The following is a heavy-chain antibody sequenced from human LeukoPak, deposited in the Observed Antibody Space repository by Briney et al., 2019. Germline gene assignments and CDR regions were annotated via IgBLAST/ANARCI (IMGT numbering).Heavy chain of an antibody. Sequence: ASVKVSCKASGYTFTSYGISWVRQATGQGLEWMGWMNPNSGNTGYAQKFQGRVTMTRNTSISTAYMELSSLRSEDTAVYYCARRGHGDYLFGYYYYYYGMDVWGQGTTVTVSS. CDR1: GYTFTSYG. V-gene: IGHV1-8*02. J-gene: IGHJ6*02. CDR3: ARRGHGDYLFGYYYYYYGMDV. CDR2: MNPNSGNT. D-gene: IGHD4-17*01.